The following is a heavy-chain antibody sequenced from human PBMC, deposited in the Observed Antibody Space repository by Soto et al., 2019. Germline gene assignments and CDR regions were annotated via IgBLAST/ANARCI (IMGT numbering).Heavy chain of an antibody. V-gene: IGHV3-48*02. J-gene: IGHJ6*02. CDR2: ISGRGTTT. D-gene: IGHD2-2*01. CDR1: GFSFGSYS. Sequence: PGGSLRLSFEASGFSFGSYSMNWVRQAPGKGLEWVSFISGRGTTTYYADSVRGRFTVSRDNAKNSLSLEVNSLRDEDTAVYYCARLGYCSSATCKYYFYYYGMDVWGQGTTVTVSS. CDR3: ARLGYCSSATCKYYFYYYGMDV.